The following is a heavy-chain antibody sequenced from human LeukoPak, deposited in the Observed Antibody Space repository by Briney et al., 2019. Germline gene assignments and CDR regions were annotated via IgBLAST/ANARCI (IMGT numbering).Heavy chain of an antibody. V-gene: IGHV3-30*18. CDR3: AKEYSSGWSYWYFDL. CDR1: GFDFSDHG. J-gene: IGHJ2*01. D-gene: IGHD6-19*01. CDR2: ISRHGSTK. Sequence: GGSLRLSCAASGFDFSDHGMHWVRQAPGKGLEWVAVISRHGSTKIYAASVKGRFTISRDNSKNTMCLQMDSLRPEDTAVYFCAKEYSSGWSYWYFDLWGRGTLVIVSS.